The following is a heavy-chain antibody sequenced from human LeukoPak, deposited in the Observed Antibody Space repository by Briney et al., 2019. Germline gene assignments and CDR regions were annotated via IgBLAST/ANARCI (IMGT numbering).Heavy chain of an antibody. Sequence: SETLSLTCAVYGGSFSGYYWSWIRQPPGKGLEWIGEINHSGSTNYNPSLKSRVTISVDTSKNQFSLKLSSVTAADTAVYYCASSGRVDYWGEGTLVTVSS. CDR3: ASSGRVDY. J-gene: IGHJ4*02. CDR2: INHSGST. V-gene: IGHV4-34*01. CDR1: GGSFSGYY.